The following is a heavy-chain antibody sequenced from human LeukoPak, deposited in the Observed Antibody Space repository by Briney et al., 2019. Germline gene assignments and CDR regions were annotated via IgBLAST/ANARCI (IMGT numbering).Heavy chain of an antibody. V-gene: IGHV4-39*01. CDR1: GDFISTSKSY. CDR2: IYYNGNT. D-gene: IGHD3-10*01. CDR3: ARHPEGYYYSSGRTHFYYYMDV. Sequence: SETLSLTCSVSGDFISTSKSYWGWIRQPPGKGLEWIGSIYYNGNTYYNPSLKSRVTISVDTSKNQFSLRLSSVTAADTAVYYCARHPEGYYYSSGRTHFYYYMDVWGKGTTVTISS. J-gene: IGHJ6*03.